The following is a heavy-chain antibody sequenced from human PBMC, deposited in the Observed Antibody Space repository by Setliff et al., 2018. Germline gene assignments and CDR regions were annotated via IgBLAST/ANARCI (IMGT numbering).Heavy chain of an antibody. J-gene: IGHJ1*01. CDR2: MFHSGST. CDR1: GSSISSGYY. D-gene: IGHD2-15*01. V-gene: IGHV4-38-2*01. Sequence: PEETLSLTCAVSGSSISSGYYWGWIRQPPGKGLEWIGSMFHSGSTYYNPSLKSRVTISIDTSNNQFSLKLTSVTAADTAVYYCARHEVVAGLEYFQHWGQGTLVTVSS. CDR3: ARHEVVAGLEYFQH.